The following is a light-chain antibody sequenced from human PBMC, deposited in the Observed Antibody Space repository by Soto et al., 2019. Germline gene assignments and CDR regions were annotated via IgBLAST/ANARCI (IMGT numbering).Light chain of an antibody. Sequence: EIVMTQSPVTLSVSPGERATLSCRASQSVSNNLAWYQQKPGQAPRLLIYGASTRATGIPARFSGSGSGTEFTLTISNLQSEDFAIYYCQQFNDWPRTFGQGTKV. CDR2: GAS. J-gene: IGKJ1*01. V-gene: IGKV3-15*01. CDR3: QQFNDWPRT. CDR1: QSVSNN.